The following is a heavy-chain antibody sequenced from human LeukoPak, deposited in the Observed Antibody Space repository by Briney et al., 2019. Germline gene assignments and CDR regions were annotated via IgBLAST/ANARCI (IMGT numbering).Heavy chain of an antibody. Sequence: GGSLRLSCAASGFTLSDSPVYWVRQAPGKGLEWVAVISYDGSNKYYADSAKGRFTISRDNSKNTLYLQMNSLRAEDTAVYYCAKAGMGSYAFDIWGQGTMVTVSS. V-gene: IGHV3-30*18. CDR2: ISYDGSNK. J-gene: IGHJ3*02. D-gene: IGHD1-14*01. CDR3: AKAGMGSYAFDI. CDR1: GFTLSDSP.